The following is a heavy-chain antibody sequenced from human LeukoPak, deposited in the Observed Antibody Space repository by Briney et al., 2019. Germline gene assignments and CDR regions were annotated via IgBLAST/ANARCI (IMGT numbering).Heavy chain of an antibody. CDR3: AKDAGAYDFDY. CDR2: ISGSGAKT. D-gene: IGHD5-12*01. Sequence: GGSLRLSCAASGFTFSRYGLSWVRQAPGKGLEWVSAISGSGAKTYYADSVKGRFTISRDNSKNTLYLQMNSLRVDDTAVYYCAKDAGAYDFDYWGQGTLVTVSS. CDR1: GFTFSRYG. V-gene: IGHV3-23*01. J-gene: IGHJ4*02.